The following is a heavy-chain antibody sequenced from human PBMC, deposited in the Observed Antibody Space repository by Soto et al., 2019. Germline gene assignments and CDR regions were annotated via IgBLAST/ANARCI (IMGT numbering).Heavy chain of an antibody. V-gene: IGHV4-59*08. CDR2: IYYSGST. Sequence: PSETLSLTCTVSGGSISSYYWSWIRQPPGKGLEWIGYIYYSGSTNYNPSLKSRVTISVDTSKNQFSLKLSSVTAADTAVYYCARGYYDILTGYNKPYYFDYWGQGTLVTVSS. J-gene: IGHJ4*02. CDR1: GGSISSYY. CDR3: ARGYYDILTGYNKPYYFDY. D-gene: IGHD3-9*01.